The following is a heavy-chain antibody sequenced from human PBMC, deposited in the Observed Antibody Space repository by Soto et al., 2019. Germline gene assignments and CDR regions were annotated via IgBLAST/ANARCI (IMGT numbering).Heavy chain of an antibody. V-gene: IGHV3-13*01. CDR3: ARLRSSYSSGWYVGGGSYMDV. Sequence: PGGSLRLSCAASGFTFSSYDMHWVRQATGKGLEWVSAIGTAGDTYYPGSVKGRFTISRENAKNSLYLQMNSLRAGDTAVYYCARLRSSYSSGWYVGGGSYMDVWGKGTTVTVSS. J-gene: IGHJ6*03. D-gene: IGHD6-19*01. CDR1: GFTFSSYD. CDR2: IGTAGDT.